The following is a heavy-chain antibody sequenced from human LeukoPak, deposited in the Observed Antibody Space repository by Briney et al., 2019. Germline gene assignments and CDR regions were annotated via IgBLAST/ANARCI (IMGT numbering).Heavy chain of an antibody. V-gene: IGHV1-18*01. CDR3: ARSHLTKVIRMEFDY. CDR2: ISAYNGNT. CDR1: GYTFTSYG. Sequence: ASVKVSCKASGYTFTSYGISWLRQAPGQGLEWMGWISAYNGNTNYAQKLQGRVTMTTDTSTSTAYMELRSLRSDDTAVYYCARSHLTKVIRMEFDYWGQGTLVTVSS. D-gene: IGHD4-17*01. J-gene: IGHJ4*02.